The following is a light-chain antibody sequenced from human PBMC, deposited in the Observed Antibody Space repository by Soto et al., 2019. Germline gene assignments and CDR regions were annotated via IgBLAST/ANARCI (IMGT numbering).Light chain of an antibody. V-gene: IGLV2-14*01. J-gene: IGLJ1*01. CDR3: TSYRTVSTYV. CDR1: SSDIGGYNF. Sequence: QSVLTQPASVSGSPGQSITIACTGTSSDIGGYNFVSWYQQHPGKAPKLLIYDVGNRPSGVSNRFSGSKSGNTASLTISGLQAENEAHYYCTSYRTVSTYVFGTGTKLTVL. CDR2: DVG.